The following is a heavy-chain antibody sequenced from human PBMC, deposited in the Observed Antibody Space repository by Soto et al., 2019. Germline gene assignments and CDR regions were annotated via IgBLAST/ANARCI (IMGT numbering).Heavy chain of an antibody. CDR3: ARDGRRRVTMVRGGFDY. J-gene: IGHJ4*02. D-gene: IGHD3-10*01. CDR1: GGTFSSYA. Sequence: QVQLVQSGAEVKKPGSSVKVSCTASGGTFSSYAISWVRQAPGQGLEWMGGIIPIFGTANYAQKFQGRVTITADESTSTAYMELSSLRSEDTAVYYCARDGRRRVTMVRGGFDYWGQGTLVTVSS. CDR2: IIPIFGTA. V-gene: IGHV1-69*01.